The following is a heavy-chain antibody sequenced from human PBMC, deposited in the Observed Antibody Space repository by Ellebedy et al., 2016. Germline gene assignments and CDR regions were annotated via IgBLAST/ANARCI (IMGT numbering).Heavy chain of an antibody. J-gene: IGHJ5*02. D-gene: IGHD1-26*01. Sequence: GESLKISCKGSGYIFTNYWIGWVRQMHGKGLEWMGIIFPGDSDTKYSPSFQGQVTISVDKSISTAYLHWGSLKASDTAIYYCARVNDKPLSYIDPWGQGTLVSVSS. CDR3: ARVNDKPLSYIDP. CDR1: GYIFTNYW. CDR2: IFPGDSDT. V-gene: IGHV5-51*01.